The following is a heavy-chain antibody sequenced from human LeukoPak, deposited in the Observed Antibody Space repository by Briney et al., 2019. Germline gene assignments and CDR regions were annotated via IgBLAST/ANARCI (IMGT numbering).Heavy chain of an antibody. Sequence: GGSLRLSCAASGFTFSSYGMHWVRQAPGKGLEWVAFIRYDGGNKYYADSVRGRFTISRDNSKNTLYLQMNSLRAEDTAVYYCAKVSGDYEVNYWGQGTLVTVSS. D-gene: IGHD1-26*01. V-gene: IGHV3-30*02. CDR1: GFTFSSYG. J-gene: IGHJ4*02. CDR2: IRYDGGNK. CDR3: AKVSGDYEVNY.